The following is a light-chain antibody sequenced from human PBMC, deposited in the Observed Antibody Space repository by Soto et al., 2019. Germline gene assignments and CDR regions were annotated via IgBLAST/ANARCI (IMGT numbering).Light chain of an antibody. CDR3: HQRQRWPRT. J-gene: IGKJ1*01. CDR2: DAS. CDR1: QYITIY. V-gene: IGKV3-11*01. Sequence: EIVLTQSPATLSLSPGERATLSCRASQYITIYLAWYQQKPGQAPRLLIYDASNRATGIPARFSGSGSGTDFTLTISSLEPEDFAFYYCHQRQRWPRTFGQGTKV.